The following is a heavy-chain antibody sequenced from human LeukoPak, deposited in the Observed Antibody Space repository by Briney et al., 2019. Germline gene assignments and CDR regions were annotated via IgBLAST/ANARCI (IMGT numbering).Heavy chain of an antibody. V-gene: IGHV3-30*18. CDR2: MSYDGSNK. J-gene: IGHJ3*02. D-gene: IGHD3-22*01. CDR3: AKDLGPSMIVVVMEAFDI. CDR1: GFTFSSYG. Sequence: GRSLRLSCAASGFTFSSYGMHWVRQAPGKGLEWVAVMSYDGSNKYYADSVKGRFTISRDNSKNTLYLQMNSLRAEDTAVYYCAKDLGPSMIVVVMEAFDIWGQGTMVTVSS.